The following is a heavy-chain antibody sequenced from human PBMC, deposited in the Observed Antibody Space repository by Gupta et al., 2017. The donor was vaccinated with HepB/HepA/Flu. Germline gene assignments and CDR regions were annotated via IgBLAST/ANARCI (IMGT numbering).Heavy chain of an antibody. CDR3: ARKDVVDNKYLAFDY. J-gene: IGHJ4*02. V-gene: IGHV3-30*07. Sequence: SVKGRFTISRDNSKNTLNLQMNSLRAEDTAVYYCARKDVVDNKYLAFDYWGRGTLVTVSS. D-gene: IGHD3-10*01.